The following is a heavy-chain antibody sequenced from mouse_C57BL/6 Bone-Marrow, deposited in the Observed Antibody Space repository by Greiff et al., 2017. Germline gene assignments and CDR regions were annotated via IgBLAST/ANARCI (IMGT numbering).Heavy chain of an antibody. CDR3: ARSYGSSFAY. Sequence: EVHLVESGGGLVQPGGSLSLSCAASGFTFTDYYMSWVRQPPGKALEWLGFIRNKANGYTTEYSASVKGRFTISRDNSQSILYLQMNALRAEDSATYCCARSYGSSFAYWGQGTLVTVSA. CDR2: IRNKANGYTT. J-gene: IGHJ3*01. CDR1: GFTFTDYY. D-gene: IGHD1-1*01. V-gene: IGHV7-3*01.